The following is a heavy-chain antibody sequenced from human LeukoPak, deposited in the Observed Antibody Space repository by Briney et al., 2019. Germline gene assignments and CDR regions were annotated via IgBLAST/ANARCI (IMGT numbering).Heavy chain of an antibody. V-gene: IGHV4-59*08. Sequence: SETLSLTCTVSGGSISSYYWSWIRQPPGKGLEWIGYIYYSGSTNYNPSLKSRVTISVDTSKNQFSLKLSSVTAADTAVYYCARRRRVLRYFDPEYYFDYWGQGTLVTVSS. CDR2: IYYSGST. CDR1: GGSISSYY. D-gene: IGHD3-9*01. J-gene: IGHJ4*02. CDR3: ARRRRVLRYFDPEYYFDY.